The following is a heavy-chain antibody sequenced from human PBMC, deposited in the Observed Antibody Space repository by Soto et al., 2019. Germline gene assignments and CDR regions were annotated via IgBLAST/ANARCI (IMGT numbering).Heavy chain of an antibody. CDR2: ISSSSSYI. D-gene: IGHD2-15*01. CDR3: ARGPRSDGYYYGMDV. V-gene: IGHV3-21*01. Sequence: EVQLVESGGGLVKPGGSLRLSCAASGFTFSSYSMNWVCQAPGKGLEWVSSISSSSSYIYYADSVKGRFTISRDNAKNSLYLQMNSLRAEDTAVYYCARGPRSDGYYYGMDVWGQGTTVTVSS. J-gene: IGHJ6*02. CDR1: GFTFSSYS.